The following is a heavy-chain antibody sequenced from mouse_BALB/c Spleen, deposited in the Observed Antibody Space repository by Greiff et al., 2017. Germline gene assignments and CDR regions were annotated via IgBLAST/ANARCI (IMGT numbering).Heavy chain of an antibody. D-gene: IGHD4-1*01. CDR2: INPSNGRT. V-gene: IGHV1S81*02. Sequence: QVQLQQSGAELVKPGASVKLSCKASGYTFTSYWMHWVKQRPGQGLEWIGEINPSNGRTNYNEKFKSKATLTVDKSSSTAYMQLSSLTSEDSAVYYCARGRANWDVRAWFADWGQGTLVTVSA. CDR1: GYTFTSYW. J-gene: IGHJ3*01. CDR3: ARGRANWDVRAWFAD.